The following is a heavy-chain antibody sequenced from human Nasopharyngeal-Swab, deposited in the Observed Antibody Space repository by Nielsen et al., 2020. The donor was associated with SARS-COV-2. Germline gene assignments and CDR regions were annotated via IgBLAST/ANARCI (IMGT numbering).Heavy chain of an antibody. Sequence: SETLSLTCAVYGGSFSGHQWSWVRQPPGKGLEWIGEVSHGGGTKYNPSLKSRVTISVDTSKNPFSLKLTSVTAAYTAIYYCARGISGVVPAPILGLGPYFHYYSMDVWGKGTTVIVSS. CDR1: GGSFSGHQ. D-gene: IGHD3-16*01. J-gene: IGHJ6*03. CDR2: VSHGGGT. CDR3: ARGISGVVPAPILGLGPYFHYYSMDV. V-gene: IGHV4-34*01.